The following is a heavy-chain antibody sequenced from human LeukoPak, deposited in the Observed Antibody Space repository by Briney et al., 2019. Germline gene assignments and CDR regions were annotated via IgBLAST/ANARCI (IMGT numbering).Heavy chain of an antibody. V-gene: IGHV3-30*02. D-gene: IGHD2-2*03. J-gene: IGHJ4*02. CDR2: IRYDGSNK. CDR1: GFTFSSYG. Sequence: GGSLRLSCAASGFTFSSYGMYWVRQAPGKGLEWVAFIRYDGSNKYYADSVKGRFTISRDNSKNTLYLQMSSLRAEDTAVYYCAKDLDIVVVPASTGFDYWGQGTLVTVSS. CDR3: AKDLDIVVVPASTGFDY.